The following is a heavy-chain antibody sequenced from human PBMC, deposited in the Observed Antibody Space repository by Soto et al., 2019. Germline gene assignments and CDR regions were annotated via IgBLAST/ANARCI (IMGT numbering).Heavy chain of an antibody. V-gene: IGHV1-2*02. CDR1: GYSLTGYY. D-gene: IGHD6-19*01. J-gene: IGHJ5*02. CDR3: ARDFSQSSGNNWFDP. CDR2: INPDSGGT. Sequence: ASVKVSCKALGYSLTGYYMHWVRQAPGQGLEWMGWINPDSGGTNYAQKFQGRVTMTRDTSISTAYMELSRLRSDDTAVYYCARDFSQSSGNNWFDPWGQGTLVTVSS.